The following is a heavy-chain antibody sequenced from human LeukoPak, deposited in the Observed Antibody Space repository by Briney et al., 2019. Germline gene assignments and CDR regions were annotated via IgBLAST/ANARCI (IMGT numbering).Heavy chain of an antibody. D-gene: IGHD1-26*01. Sequence: GGSLRLSCAASGYTFSIYWMNWVRQAPGKGLEWVASIKQDGSETYYMESVQGRFTISRDNDMNFLYLQLSSLRAGDTAVYYCTRENSGSLSLEYWGQGTLVTVSS. CDR1: GYTFSIYW. J-gene: IGHJ4*02. CDR3: TRENSGSLSLEY. V-gene: IGHV3-7*01. CDR2: IKQDGSET.